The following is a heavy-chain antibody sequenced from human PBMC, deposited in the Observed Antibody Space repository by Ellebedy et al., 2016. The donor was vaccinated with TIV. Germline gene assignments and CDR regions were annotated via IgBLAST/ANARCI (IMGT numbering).Heavy chain of an antibody. CDR2: ISGSGCST. CDR3: VKDTWGYYASSLGY. Sequence: GESLKISCAASGFTFSSYAMSWVRQAPGKGLEWVSAISGSGCSTYYADSVKGRFTISRDNSKNTLYLQMNSLRAEDTAVYYCVKDTWGYYASSLGYWGQGTLVTVSS. J-gene: IGHJ4*02. D-gene: IGHD3-22*01. V-gene: IGHV3-23*01. CDR1: GFTFSSYA.